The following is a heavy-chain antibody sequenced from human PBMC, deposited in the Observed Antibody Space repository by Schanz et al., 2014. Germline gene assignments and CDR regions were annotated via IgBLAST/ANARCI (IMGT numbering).Heavy chain of an antibody. CDR2: IKSDGSST. V-gene: IGHV3-74*02. CDR1: GFNFSDYA. D-gene: IGHD3-10*01. CDR3: ARPALWFGDNCFDP. J-gene: IGHJ5*02. Sequence: EVQLVESGGGLVQPGGSLRLSCTASGFNFSDYAMCWVRQAPGKGLEWVSRIKSDGSSTSYADSVKGRFTISRDNAKNTLYLQMNSLRAEDAAVYYCARPALWFGDNCFDPWGQGTLVTVSS.